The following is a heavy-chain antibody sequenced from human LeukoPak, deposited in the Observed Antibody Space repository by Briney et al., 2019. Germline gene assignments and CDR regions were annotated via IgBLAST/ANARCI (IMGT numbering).Heavy chain of an antibody. CDR2: INRDGST. V-gene: IGHV4-34*01. J-gene: IGHJ4*02. CDR3: ARWSDCGGDCHILDY. D-gene: IGHD2-21*02. CDR1: GGSFSGYY. Sequence: SETLSLTCTVYGGSFSGYYWSWIRQPPGKGLEWIGEINRDGSTSYNPSLKSRVTTSVDTSKNQFSLKLTSVTAADTAVYYCARWSDCGGDCHILDYWGQGILVTVSS.